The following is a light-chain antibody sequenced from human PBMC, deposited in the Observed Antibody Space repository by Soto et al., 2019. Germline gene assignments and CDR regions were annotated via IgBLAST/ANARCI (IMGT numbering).Light chain of an antibody. J-gene: IGKJ1*01. CDR2: WAS. CDR3: QQYYSPWT. CDR1: PSVLYSSNNKNY. Sequence: DIVMTQSPDSLAVSLGERATINCKSSPSVLYSSNNKNYLAWYQQKPGQPPKLLIYWASTRESGVPDRFSGSGSGTDFTLTISSLQAEDVAVYYCQQYYSPWTFGQGTKVEIK. V-gene: IGKV4-1*01.